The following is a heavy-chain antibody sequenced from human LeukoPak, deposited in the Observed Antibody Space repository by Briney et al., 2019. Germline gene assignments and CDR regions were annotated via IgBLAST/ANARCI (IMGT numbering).Heavy chain of an antibody. V-gene: IGHV4-61*02. Sequence: PSQTLSLTCTVSGGSISSGSYYWSWIRQPAGKGLEWIGRIYTSGSTNYNPSLKSRVTISIDTSKNQFSLRLSSVTAADTALYYCARSWPQYYYDSRGSNWFDSWGQGTLVTVSS. J-gene: IGHJ5*01. D-gene: IGHD3-22*01. CDR1: GGSISSGSYY. CDR2: IYTSGST. CDR3: ARSWPQYYYDSRGSNWFDS.